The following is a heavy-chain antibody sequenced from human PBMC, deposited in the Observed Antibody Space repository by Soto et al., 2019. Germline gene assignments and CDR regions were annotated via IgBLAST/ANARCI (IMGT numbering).Heavy chain of an antibody. CDR3: ARDGGYSYGYETQTFDY. V-gene: IGHV1-46*01. J-gene: IGHJ4*02. D-gene: IGHD5-18*01. Sequence: GASVKVSCKASGYTFTSYYMHWVRQAPGQGLEWMGIINPSGGSTSYAQKFQGRVTMTRDTSTSTVYMELSSLRSEDTAVYYCARDGGYSYGYETQTFDYWGQGTLVTVSS. CDR1: GYTFTSYY. CDR2: INPSGGST.